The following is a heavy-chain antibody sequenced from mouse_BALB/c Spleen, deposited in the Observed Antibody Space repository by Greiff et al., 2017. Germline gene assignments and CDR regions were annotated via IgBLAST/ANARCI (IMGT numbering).Heavy chain of an antibody. Sequence: EVKLMESGGGLVKPGGSLKLSCAASGFAFSSYDMSWVRQTPEKRLEWVAYISSGGGSTYYPDTVKGRFTISRDNAKNTLYLQMSSLKSEDTAMYYCARHAGYGNYGGYAMDYWGQGTSVTVSS. V-gene: IGHV5-12-1*01. D-gene: IGHD2-1*01. J-gene: IGHJ4*01. CDR3: ARHAGYGNYGGYAMDY. CDR2: ISSGGGST. CDR1: GFAFSSYD.